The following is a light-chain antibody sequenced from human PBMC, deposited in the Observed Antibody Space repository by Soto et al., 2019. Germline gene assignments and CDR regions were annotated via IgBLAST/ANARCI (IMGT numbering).Light chain of an antibody. CDR1: NSDVGAYNY. Sequence: QSALTQPRSVSGSPGQSVTISCAGTNSDVGAYNYVSWYQQHPGKAPKLNIYDVNKRPSGVPDRFSGFKSGNTASLNIYGLQTEDEADYHCFSFSGGIGGGTKLTVL. V-gene: IGLV2-11*01. J-gene: IGLJ2*01. CDR2: DVN. CDR3: FSFSGG.